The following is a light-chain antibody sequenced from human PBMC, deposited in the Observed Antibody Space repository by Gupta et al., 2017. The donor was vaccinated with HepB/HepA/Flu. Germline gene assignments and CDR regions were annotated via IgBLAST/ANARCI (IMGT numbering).Light chain of an antibody. CDR1: SSNIGASSD. J-gene: IGLJ3*02. CDR3: QSYDNTLSAWV. Sequence: QSVLTQPPSVSGAPGQRVTISCTGSSSNIGASSDVHWYQHLPGTAPKLPIFANTNRPSGVPDRFAGSRSGTSASLAVTGLQAEDEADYYCQSYDNTLSAWVFGGGTKLTVL. CDR2: ANT. V-gene: IGLV1-40*01.